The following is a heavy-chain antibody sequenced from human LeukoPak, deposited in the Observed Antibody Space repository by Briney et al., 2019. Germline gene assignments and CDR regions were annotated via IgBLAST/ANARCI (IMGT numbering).Heavy chain of an antibody. D-gene: IGHD3-3*01. V-gene: IGHV1-2*02. CDR1: GYTFTGYY. Sequence: GASVKVSCKASGYTFTGYYMHWVRRAPGQGLEWMGWINPNSGCTNYSQKFQGRVTMTRDTSIRTAYMELSRLRSDDTAVYYCAANNHYDFWSGYCYFDYWGQGTLVTVSS. J-gene: IGHJ4*02. CDR2: INPNSGCT. CDR3: AANNHYDFWSGYCYFDY.